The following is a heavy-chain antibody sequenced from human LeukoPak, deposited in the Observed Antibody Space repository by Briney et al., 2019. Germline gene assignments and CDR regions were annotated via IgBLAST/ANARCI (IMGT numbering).Heavy chain of an antibody. CDR1: GGSIRSYY. CDR2: IYYSGST. J-gene: IGHJ4*02. CDR3: ARTGSTVTMLYPFDH. Sequence: PSETLSLTCTVSGGSIRSYYWSWIRQPPGKGLEWIGYIYYSGSTNYNPSLRSRVSISVDTSKNQFSLKLSSVTAADTAVYYCARTGSTVTMLYPFDHWGQGTLVTVSS. D-gene: IGHD4-17*01. V-gene: IGHV4-59*01.